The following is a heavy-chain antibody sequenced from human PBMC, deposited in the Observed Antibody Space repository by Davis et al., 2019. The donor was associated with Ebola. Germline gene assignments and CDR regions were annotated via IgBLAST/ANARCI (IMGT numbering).Heavy chain of an antibody. CDR3: ARGGIVLMVYAHGY. Sequence: GESLKISCAASGFTFSSYEMNWVRQAPGKGLEWVSYISSSGSTIYYADSVKGRFTISRDNAKNSLYLQMNSLRAEDTAVYYCARGGIVLMVYAHGYWGQGTLVTVSS. J-gene: IGHJ4*02. D-gene: IGHD2-8*01. V-gene: IGHV3-48*03. CDR1: GFTFSSYE. CDR2: ISSSGSTI.